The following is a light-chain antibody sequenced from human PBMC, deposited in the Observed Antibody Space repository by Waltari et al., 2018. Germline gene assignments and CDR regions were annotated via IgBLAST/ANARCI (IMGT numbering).Light chain of an antibody. J-gene: IGKJ2*01. CDR2: GAS. Sequence: EIVMTQSPATLSVSPGERATLSCRASQSVSSNVAWYQQKPGQAPRLLIYGASSRATGIPDRFSGSGSETDFTLTISRLEPEDFAVYYCQQYGSSLPYTFGQGTKLEIK. CDR3: QQYGSSLPYT. V-gene: IGKV3-20*01. CDR1: QSVSSN.